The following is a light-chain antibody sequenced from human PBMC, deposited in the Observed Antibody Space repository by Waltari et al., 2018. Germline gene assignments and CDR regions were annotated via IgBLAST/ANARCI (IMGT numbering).Light chain of an antibody. Sequence: DVVMTQSQLSLHVTPGQPASISSSSSQSLVHSDWKTYVNWVQQKPGQPPRRLMYQVSNRDSWVPDRFSVSGAGTDFTLKISRVEAEDVGVYYCVQGTHWPFTFGPGTKLDIK. CDR2: QVS. CDR1: QSLVHSDWKTY. V-gene: IGKV2-30*02. J-gene: IGKJ3*01. CDR3: VQGTHWPFT.